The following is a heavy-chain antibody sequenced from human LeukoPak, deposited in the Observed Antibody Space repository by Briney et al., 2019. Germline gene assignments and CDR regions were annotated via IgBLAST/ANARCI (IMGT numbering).Heavy chain of an antibody. CDR2: ISGSGGST. Sequence: GGSLRLSCAASGFTFSSYAMSWVRQAPGKGLEWVSAISGSGGSTYYADSVKDRFTLSRENAKNSLCLEMNSLRAEDTAVYYCARGKYSFDYWGQGTLVTVSS. CDR3: ARGKYSFDY. CDR1: GFTFSSYA. V-gene: IGHV3-23*01. J-gene: IGHJ4*02.